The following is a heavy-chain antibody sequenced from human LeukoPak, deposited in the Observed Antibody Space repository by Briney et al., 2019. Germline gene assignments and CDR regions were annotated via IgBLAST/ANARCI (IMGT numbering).Heavy chain of an antibody. D-gene: IGHD2-2*01. CDR2: ISGSGGST. CDR3: AKDRNPGYCSSTSCLDAFDI. CDR1: GFTFSSYA. V-gene: IGHV3-23*01. Sequence: GGSLRLSCAASGFTFSSYAMSWVRQAPGKGLEWVSAISGSGGSTYYADSVKGRFTISRDNSKNTLYLQMNSLRAEDTAVYYCAKDRNPGYCSSTSCLDAFDIWGQGTMVTVSS. J-gene: IGHJ3*02.